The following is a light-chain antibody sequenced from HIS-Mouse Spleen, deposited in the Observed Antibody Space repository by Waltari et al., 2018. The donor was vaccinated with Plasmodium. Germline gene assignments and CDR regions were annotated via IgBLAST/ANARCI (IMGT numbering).Light chain of an antibody. CDR3: CSYAGSSTWV. J-gene: IGLJ3*02. CDR1: SSDVGSYNL. CDR2: EGS. Sequence: QSALTQPASVSGSPGQSITISCTGTSSDVGSYNLVSWYQQHPGKAPKLLIYEGSKRPSGVSNRFSCSKSGNTASLTISWLQAEDEAYYYCCSYAGSSTWVFGGGTKLTVL. V-gene: IGLV2-23*01.